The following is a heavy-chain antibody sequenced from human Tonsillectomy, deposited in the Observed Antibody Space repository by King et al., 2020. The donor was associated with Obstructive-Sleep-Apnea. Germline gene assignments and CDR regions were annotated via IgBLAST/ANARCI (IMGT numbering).Heavy chain of an antibody. J-gene: IGHJ4*02. Sequence: QLVQSGGGVVQPGRSLRLSCAASGFTFSNYAMHWVRQAPGKGLEWVAIISYDGNNKYNADSVKGRFTISRDDSKNTLYLQMNSLRAEDTAVYYCARDHGYSYGYIDYYFDYWGQGTLVTVSS. CDR3: ARDHGYSYGYIDYYFDY. V-gene: IGHV3-30-3*01. D-gene: IGHD5-18*01. CDR2: ISYDGNNK. CDR1: GFTFSNYA.